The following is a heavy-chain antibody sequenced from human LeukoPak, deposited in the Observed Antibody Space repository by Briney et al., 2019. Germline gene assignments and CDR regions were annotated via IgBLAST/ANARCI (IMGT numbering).Heavy chain of an antibody. Sequence: GGSLRLSCAASGFTFSTYAMSWVRQAPGKGLEWVSAISASGVTTYYADSVRGRFTISRDNSKNTLYLQMNSLRAEDTAVYYCAGDTPPGGDYYFDYWGQGTLVIVSS. CDR2: ISASGVTT. CDR1: GFTFSTYA. J-gene: IGHJ4*02. V-gene: IGHV3-23*01. CDR3: AGDTPPGGDYYFDY. D-gene: IGHD3-16*01.